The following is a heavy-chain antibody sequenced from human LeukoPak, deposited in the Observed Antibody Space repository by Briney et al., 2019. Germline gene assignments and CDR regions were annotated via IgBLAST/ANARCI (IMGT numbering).Heavy chain of an antibody. CDR2: IIPIFGTA. J-gene: IGHJ4*02. CDR3: ARGVGGIVATIKRYGEPYYFDY. D-gene: IGHD5-12*01. V-gene: IGHV1-69*05. CDR1: GGTFSSYA. Sequence: ASVKVSCKASGGTFSSYAISLVRQAPGQGLEWMGRIIPIFGTANYAQKFQGRVTITTDESTSTAYMELSSLRSEDTAVYYCARGVGGIVATIKRYGEPYYFDYWGQGTLVTVSS.